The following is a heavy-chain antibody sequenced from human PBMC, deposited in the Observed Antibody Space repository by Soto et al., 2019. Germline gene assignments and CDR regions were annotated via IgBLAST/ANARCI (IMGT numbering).Heavy chain of an antibody. Sequence: EVQLLESGGGLVQPGGSLRLSCAASGFTFSSYAMSWVRQAPRKGLEWVSAISGSGGSTYYADSVKGRFTISRDNSKNTLYLQMNSLRAEDTAVYYCAKGGTRHLYFDWLLRDYWGQGTLVTVSS. CDR1: GFTFSSYA. CDR3: AKGGTRHLYFDWLLRDY. CDR2: ISGSGGST. D-gene: IGHD3-9*01. V-gene: IGHV3-23*01. J-gene: IGHJ4*02.